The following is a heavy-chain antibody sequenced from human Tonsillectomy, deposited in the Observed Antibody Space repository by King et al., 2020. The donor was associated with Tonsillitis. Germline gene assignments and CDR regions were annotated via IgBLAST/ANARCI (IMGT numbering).Heavy chain of an antibody. CDR1: GFTFSNYA. CDR3: ARLQFCTNGVCYNDEWGHLDY. J-gene: IGHJ4*02. V-gene: IGHV3-30*01. Sequence: VQLVESGGGVVQPGGSLRLSCAASGFTFSNYAMHWVRQAPGKGLEWVAVISYDGSNKYYADSVKGRFTISRDNFQNTLYLQMDSLRPEDTAVYYCARLQFCTNGVCYNDEWGHLDYWCPGTLAT. D-gene: IGHD2-8*01. CDR2: ISYDGSNK.